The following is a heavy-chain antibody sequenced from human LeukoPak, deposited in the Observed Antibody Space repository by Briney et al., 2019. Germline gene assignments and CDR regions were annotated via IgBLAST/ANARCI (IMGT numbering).Heavy chain of an antibody. Sequence: GGSLRLSCAASGFTFSTYSMNWVRQAPGKWLEWVSYISSSSSTICYADSVKGRFTISGDNAKNSLYLQMNSLRAEDTAVYYCARGYSSWGDYWGQGTLVTVSS. J-gene: IGHJ4*02. V-gene: IGHV3-48*01. CDR3: ARGYSSWGDY. CDR2: ISSSSSTI. D-gene: IGHD6-6*01. CDR1: GFTFSTYS.